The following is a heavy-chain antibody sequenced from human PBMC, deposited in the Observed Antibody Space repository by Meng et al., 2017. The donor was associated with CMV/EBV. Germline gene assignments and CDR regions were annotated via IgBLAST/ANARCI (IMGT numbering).Heavy chain of an antibody. V-gene: IGHV1-2*02. CDR3: ARGGIAVAGTYDY. J-gene: IGHJ4*02. CDR2: INPRTGDT. Sequence: ASVKVSCKASPYTFIDHHMHWVRQAPGQGLEWMGWINPRTGDTKYAQKFQGRVTLSRDTSISTAYMELSGLRSDDTAVYYCARGGIAVAGTYDYWGQGTLVTVSS. CDR1: PYTFIDHH. D-gene: IGHD6-19*01.